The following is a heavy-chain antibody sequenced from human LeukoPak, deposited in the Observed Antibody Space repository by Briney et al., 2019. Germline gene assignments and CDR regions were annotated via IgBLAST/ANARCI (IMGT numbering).Heavy chain of an antibody. CDR3: ARGLKYCSSTSCYRYYYYYYYMDV. CDR1: GGSFSGYY. Sequence: SETLSLTCAVYGGSFSGYYWSWIRQPPGKGLEWIGEINHSGSTNYNPSLKSRVTISVDTSKNQFSLKLSSVTAADTAVYYCARGLKYCSSTSCYRYYYYYYYMDVWGKGTTVTVSS. J-gene: IGHJ6*03. CDR2: INHSGST. D-gene: IGHD2-2*02. V-gene: IGHV4-34*01.